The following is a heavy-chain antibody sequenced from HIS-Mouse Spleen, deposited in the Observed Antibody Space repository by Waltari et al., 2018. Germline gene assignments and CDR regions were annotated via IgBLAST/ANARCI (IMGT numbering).Heavy chain of an antibody. CDR2: TYYRSKWYN. V-gene: IGHV6-1*01. CDR1: GHIVSRNSDA. Sequence: QVQLQQSGPGLVKPSQPLSLTCAIPGHIVSRNSDAWNWIRQSQSRGLEWLGRTYYRSKWYNDYAVSVKSRITINPDTSKNQFSLQLNSVTPEDTAVYYCARVGDAFDIWGQGTMVTVSS. J-gene: IGHJ3*02. D-gene: IGHD3-16*01. CDR3: ARVGDAFDI.